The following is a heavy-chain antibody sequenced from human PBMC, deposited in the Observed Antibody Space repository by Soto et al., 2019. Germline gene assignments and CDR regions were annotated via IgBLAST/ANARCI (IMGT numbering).Heavy chain of an antibody. CDR2: ISYDGSNK. CDR3: AKSGYSSGWYDDY. V-gene: IGHV3-30*18. Sequence: GGSLRLSCAASGFTFSSYGMHWVRQAPGKGLEWVAVISYDGSNKYYADSVKGRFTISRDNSKNTLYLQMNSLRAEDTAVYYCAKSGYSSGWYDDYWGQGTLVTVSS. CDR1: GFTFSSYG. J-gene: IGHJ4*02. D-gene: IGHD6-19*01.